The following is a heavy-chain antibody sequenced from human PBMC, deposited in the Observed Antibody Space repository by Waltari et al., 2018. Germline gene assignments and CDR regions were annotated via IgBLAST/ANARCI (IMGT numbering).Heavy chain of an antibody. V-gene: IGHV3-21*01. CDR1: HFPFGSYR. Sequence: VHLVESGGGLVKPGGSLRLSCPASHFPFGSYRMNWVRQAPGKGLEWVASISDSSTYIYYADSVKGRFTISRNNAQNSLYLQMSGLRAEDTAVYYCARDQHLQYTYYYGMDVWGQGTTVTVSS. CDR2: ISDSSTYI. D-gene: IGHD5-18*01. J-gene: IGHJ6*02. CDR3: ARDQHLQYTYYYGMDV.